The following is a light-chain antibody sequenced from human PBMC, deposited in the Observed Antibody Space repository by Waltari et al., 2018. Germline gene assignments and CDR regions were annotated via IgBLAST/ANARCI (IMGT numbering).Light chain of an antibody. Sequence: QSALTQPASVSGSPGQSITTPCTGTSSDVGGYNYVSWYQQHPGKAPKLMIYDVSKRPSGVSNRFSGSKSGNTASLTISGLQAEDEADYYCSSYTSSSPVVFGGGTKLTVL. CDR1: SSDVGGYNY. V-gene: IGLV2-14*01. CDR3: SSYTSSSPVV. J-gene: IGLJ2*01. CDR2: DVS.